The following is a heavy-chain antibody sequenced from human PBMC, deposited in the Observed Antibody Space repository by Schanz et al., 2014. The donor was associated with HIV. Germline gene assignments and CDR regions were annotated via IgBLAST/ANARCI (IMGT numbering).Heavy chain of an antibody. CDR2: IIPIFGTT. Sequence: QVQLVQSGAEVKKPGSSVKVSCKASGGTFSSYAISWVRQAPGQGLEWMGGIIPIFGTTNYAQKFQGRVTMTRGTSTSTVYMDLSSLRYEDTALYYCARVSGWSSFDYWGQGTLVIVSS. D-gene: IGHD6-13*01. J-gene: IGHJ4*02. CDR1: GGTFSSYA. CDR3: ARVSGWSSFDY. V-gene: IGHV1-69*06.